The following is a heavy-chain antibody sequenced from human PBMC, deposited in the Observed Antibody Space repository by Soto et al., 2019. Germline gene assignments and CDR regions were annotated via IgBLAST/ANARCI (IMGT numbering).Heavy chain of an antibody. D-gene: IGHD3-3*01. Sequence: QVQLQESGPGLVKPSGTLSLTCAVSGGSIRSNNWWNWVRQSPGEGLEWIGEIYYSGSTNYNPSLKRRGTISVDKSKTQLSTQLNSVTAADTAVYYCARRPNDDFSGLDVWGQGTTVTVSS. CDR2: IYYSGST. CDR1: GGSIRSNNW. J-gene: IGHJ6*02. V-gene: IGHV4-4*02. CDR3: ARRPNDDFSGLDV.